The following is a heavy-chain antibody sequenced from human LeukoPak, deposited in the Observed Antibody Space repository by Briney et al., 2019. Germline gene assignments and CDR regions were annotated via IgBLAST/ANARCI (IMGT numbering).Heavy chain of an antibody. J-gene: IGHJ4*02. V-gene: IGHV4-39*07. CDR2: IYYSGST. Sequence: SETLSLTCTVSGGSISSSSYYWGWIRQPPGKGLEWIGSIYYSGSTYCNPSLKSRVTISVDTSKNQFSLKLSSVTAADTAVYYCARVARLYGDPSYFDYWGQGTLVTVSS. CDR3: ARVARLYGDPSYFDY. CDR1: GGSISSSSYY. D-gene: IGHD4-17*01.